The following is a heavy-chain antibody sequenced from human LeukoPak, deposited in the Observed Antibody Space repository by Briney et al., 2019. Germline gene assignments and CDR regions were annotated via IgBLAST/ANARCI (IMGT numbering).Heavy chain of an antibody. D-gene: IGHD3-10*01. J-gene: IGHJ5*02. V-gene: IGHV1-2*02. CDR3: ARIYYGPGRAFGP. Sequence: GASVKVSCKASGYTFTGYCMHWVRQAPGQGLEWMGWINPNSGGTNYAQRFQGRVTMTRDTSISTAYMELSRLRSDDTAVYYCARIYYGPGRAFGPWGQGTLVTVSS. CDR1: GYTFTGYC. CDR2: INPNSGGT.